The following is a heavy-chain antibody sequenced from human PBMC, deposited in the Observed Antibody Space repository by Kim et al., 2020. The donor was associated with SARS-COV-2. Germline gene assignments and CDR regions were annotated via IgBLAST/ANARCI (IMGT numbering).Heavy chain of an antibody. V-gene: IGHV1-46*01. CDR3: AREGQMATSYYYGMDV. D-gene: IGHD5-12*01. J-gene: IGHJ6*02. CDR2: INPSGGST. Sequence: ASVKVSCKASGYTFTSYYMHWVRQAPGQGLEWMGIINPSGGSTSYAQKFQGRVTMTRDTSTSTVYMELSSLRSEDTAVYYCAREGQMATSYYYGMDVWGQGTTVTVSS. CDR1: GYTFTSYY.